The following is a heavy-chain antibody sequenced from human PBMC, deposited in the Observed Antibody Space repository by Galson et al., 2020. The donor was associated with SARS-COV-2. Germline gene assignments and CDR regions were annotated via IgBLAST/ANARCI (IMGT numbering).Heavy chain of an antibody. V-gene: IGHV3-53*01. Sequence: GGSLRLSCAASGFTVSGNYMTWVRQAPGRGLEWVSLIYSGGNTYYADSVKGRFTISSDNSKNTLYLQMNSLRAEDTAVYYCARDCSSTSCSTPRRDYYFYAMDVWGQGTTVTVSS. J-gene: IGHJ6*02. D-gene: IGHD2-2*01. CDR2: IYSGGNT. CDR3: ARDCSSTSCSTPRRDYYFYAMDV. CDR1: GFTVSGNY.